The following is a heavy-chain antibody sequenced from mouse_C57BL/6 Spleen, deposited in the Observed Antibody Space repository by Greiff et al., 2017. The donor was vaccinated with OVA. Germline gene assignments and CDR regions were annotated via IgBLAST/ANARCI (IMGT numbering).Heavy chain of an antibody. J-gene: IGHJ1*03. D-gene: IGHD4-1*01. CDR2: INPNNGGT. Sequence: VQLQQSGPALVTPVSSVTLPCPASGYTFPDSYLYWVQQSPGQSLEWIGDINPNNGGTIYNQKFKGKATLTVDKSSSTAYMELRSLTSEDTAVYYCARRLTGHYWYFDVWGTGTTVTVSS. CDR3: ARRLTGHYWYFDV. CDR1: GYTFPDSY. V-gene: IGHV1-18*01.